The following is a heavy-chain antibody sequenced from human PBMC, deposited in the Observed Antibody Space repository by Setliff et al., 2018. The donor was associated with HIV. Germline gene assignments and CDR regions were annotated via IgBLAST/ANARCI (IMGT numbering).Heavy chain of an antibody. CDR2: IYYDGRT. V-gene: IGHV4-39*01. Sequence: KPSETLSLTCTVSGGSIRTGAYYWGWIRQPPGKGLEWIGSIYYDGRTFYNASLKSRLAISSDTAKNQFSLNLSSVIAADTAIYFCARFTVVVFGAGEPSWFDPWGQGILVTVSS. D-gene: IGHD2-15*01. J-gene: IGHJ5*02. CDR3: ARFTVVVFGAGEPSWFDP. CDR1: GGSIRTGAYY.